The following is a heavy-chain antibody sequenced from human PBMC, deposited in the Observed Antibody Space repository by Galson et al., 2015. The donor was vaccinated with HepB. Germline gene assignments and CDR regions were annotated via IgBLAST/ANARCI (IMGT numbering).Heavy chain of an antibody. CDR3: VKGEAGGFDF. CDR1: GFTFSSEG. V-gene: IGHV3-30*02. D-gene: IGHD3-16*01. Sequence: SLRLSCAASGFTFSSEGMNWVRQAPGKGLEWVTIIRQDGSKKYYIDSVKGRFDISRDDSASTLYLQMKSLRPEDTAIYYCVKGEAGGFDFWGQGTLVIVSS. J-gene: IGHJ4*02. CDR2: IRQDGSKK.